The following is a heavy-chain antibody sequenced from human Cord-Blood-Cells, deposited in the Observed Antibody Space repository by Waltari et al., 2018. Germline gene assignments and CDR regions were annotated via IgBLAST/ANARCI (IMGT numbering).Heavy chain of an antibody. CDR2: IKRKADRYAT. V-gene: IGHV3-73*02. J-gene: IGHJ4*02. D-gene: IGHD3-16*01. CDR3: TSVWGAAPY. Sequence: EVQLVESGGGLVQPGGSLKLSCAASGITFSGSAMHWVRQASGKGLEWVGRIKRKADRYATAYAASVKGRFTISRDDSKNTAYLQMNSLKTEDTAVYYCTSVWGAAPYWGQGTLVTVSS. CDR1: GITFSGSA.